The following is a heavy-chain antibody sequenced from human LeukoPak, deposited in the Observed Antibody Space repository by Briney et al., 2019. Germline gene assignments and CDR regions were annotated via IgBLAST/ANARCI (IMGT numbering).Heavy chain of an antibody. D-gene: IGHD6-19*01. CDR3: ARAKITAVAGSTHYYYYMDV. CDR2: MNPNSGNT. Sequence: ASVKVSCKASGYTFTSYYMHWVRQATGQGLEWMGWMNPNSGNTNYAQKLQGRVTMTTDTSTSTAYMELRSLRSDDTAVYYRARAKITAVAGSTHYYYYMDVWGKGTTVTISS. V-gene: IGHV1-18*04. J-gene: IGHJ6*03. CDR1: GYTFTSYY.